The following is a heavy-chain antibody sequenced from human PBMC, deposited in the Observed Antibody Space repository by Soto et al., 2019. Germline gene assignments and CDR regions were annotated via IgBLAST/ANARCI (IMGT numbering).Heavy chain of an antibody. CDR3: ASYRWLNWFDP. J-gene: IGHJ5*02. CDR1: GASISSGVYY. Sequence: PSETLSLTCTVSGASISSGVYYWSWVRQPPGKXLEXXGXTXSXGXXXXXPSLKGRITISQDTTKNQFSLKLTSVTAADAAVYYCASYRWLNWFDPWGQGTLVTVSS. V-gene: IGHV4-30-4*08. D-gene: IGHD3-22*01. CDR2: TXSXGXX.